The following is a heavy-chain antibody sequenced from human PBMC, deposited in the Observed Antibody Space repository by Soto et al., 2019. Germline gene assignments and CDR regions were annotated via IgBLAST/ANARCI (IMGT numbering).Heavy chain of an antibody. Sequence: SETLSLTCTVSGGSISSSSYYWGWIRQPPGKGLEWIGSIYYSGSTYYNPSLKSRVTISVDTSKNQFSLKLSSVTAADTAVYYCARDSLGGDDHWGQGTLVTVSS. J-gene: IGHJ4*02. D-gene: IGHD2-21*01. CDR3: ARDSLGGDDH. CDR2: IYYSGST. V-gene: IGHV4-39*07. CDR1: GGSISSSSYY.